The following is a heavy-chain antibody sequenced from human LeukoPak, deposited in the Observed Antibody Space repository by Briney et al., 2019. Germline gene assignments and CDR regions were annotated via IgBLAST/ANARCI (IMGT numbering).Heavy chain of an antibody. V-gene: IGHV5-51*01. Sequence: GESLKISCNGSGYSFTSYWIGWVRQLPGKGLEWMGIIYPGDSDTRYSPSFQGQVTISADKSISTAYLQWSSLKASDTAMYYCARRDSSSWYGTNWFDPWGQGTLVTVSS. CDR3: ARRDSSSWYGTNWFDP. CDR1: GYSFTSYW. CDR2: IYPGDSDT. J-gene: IGHJ5*02. D-gene: IGHD6-13*01.